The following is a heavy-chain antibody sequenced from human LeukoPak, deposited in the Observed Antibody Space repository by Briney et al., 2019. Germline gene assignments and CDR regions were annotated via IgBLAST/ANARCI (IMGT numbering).Heavy chain of an antibody. V-gene: IGHV4-34*01. J-gene: IGHJ4*02. CDR3: ARAPGYSYRFGVYLYS. CDR1: GGSFSDYY. D-gene: IGHD5-18*01. Sequence: SETLSLTCAVYGGSFSDYYWSWIRQLPGEGLKWIGEMNHDETTNKNPSLKSRVTISVDTSKNQFSLRQNSVTAADTAVYYCARAPGYSYRFGVYLYSWGQGTGVTVSS. CDR2: MNHDETT.